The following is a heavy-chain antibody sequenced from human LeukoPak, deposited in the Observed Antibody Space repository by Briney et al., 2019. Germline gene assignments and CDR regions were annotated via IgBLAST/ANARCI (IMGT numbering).Heavy chain of an antibody. V-gene: IGHV4-61*02. D-gene: IGHD2-15*01. Sequence: PSQTLSLTCTVSGGSISSGSYYWSWIRQPAGKGLEWIGRIYTSGSTNYNPSLNSRVTISLDTAKNQLSLKLTSVTAADTAMYFCARGDIYLDHWGQGILVTVS. CDR1: GGSISSGSYY. CDR3: ARGDIYLDH. CDR2: IYTSGST. J-gene: IGHJ4*02.